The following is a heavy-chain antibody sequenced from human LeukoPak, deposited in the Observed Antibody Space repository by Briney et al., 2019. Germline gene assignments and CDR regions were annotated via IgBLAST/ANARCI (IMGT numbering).Heavy chain of an antibody. CDR3: ARARSSYGYGDAFDI. D-gene: IGHD5-18*01. Sequence: HPGGSLRLSCAASGFTFSSYWMSWVRQAPGKGLEWVAVISYDGSSKYYADSVKGRFTISRDNSKNTLYLQMNSLRAEDTAVYYCARARSSYGYGDAFDIWGQGTMVTVSS. CDR1: GFTFSSYW. CDR2: ISYDGSSK. J-gene: IGHJ3*02. V-gene: IGHV3-30*03.